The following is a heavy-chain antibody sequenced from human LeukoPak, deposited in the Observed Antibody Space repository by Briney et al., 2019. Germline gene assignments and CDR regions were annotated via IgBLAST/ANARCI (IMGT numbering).Heavy chain of an antibody. D-gene: IGHD6-6*01. Sequence: PSETLSLTCTVSGGSISSSSYYWGWIRQPPGKGLEWVRSIYYSGSTYYNPSLKSRVTISVDTSKNQFPLKLSSVTAADTAVYYCARHPPDSSSSLDYFDYWGQGTLVTVSS. CDR1: GGSISSSSYY. CDR3: ARHPPDSSSSLDYFDY. CDR2: IYYSGST. J-gene: IGHJ4*02. V-gene: IGHV4-39*01.